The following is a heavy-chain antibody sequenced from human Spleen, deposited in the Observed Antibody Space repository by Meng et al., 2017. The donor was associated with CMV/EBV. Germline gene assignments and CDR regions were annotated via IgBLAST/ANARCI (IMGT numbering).Heavy chain of an antibody. J-gene: IGHJ4*02. D-gene: IGHD1-26*01. CDR1: GVSISSYY. CDR2: IYYSGST. Sequence: SETLSLTCTVSGVSISSYYWGWIRQPPGKGLEWIGSIYYSGSTFYNPSLKSRVTISVDTSKNQFSLKLNSVTAADTAVYYCARDPIVGATPVDYWGQGTPVTVSS. V-gene: IGHV4-39*07. CDR3: ARDPIVGATPVDY.